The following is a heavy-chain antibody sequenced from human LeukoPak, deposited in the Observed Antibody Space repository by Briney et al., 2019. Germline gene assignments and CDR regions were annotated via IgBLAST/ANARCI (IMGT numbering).Heavy chain of an antibody. V-gene: IGHV5-51*01. CDR3: SRGGGQWLGRAPYYFDY. J-gene: IGHJ4*02. Sequence: GESLKISCKGSGYSFTSYWIGWVRQMPGKGLEWMGIIYPGDSDTRYSPSFQGQVTISADKSVSTAYLQWSSLKASDTAMYYCSRGGGQWLGRAPYYFDYWGQGTLATVSS. CDR1: GYSFTSYW. CDR2: IYPGDSDT. D-gene: IGHD6-19*01.